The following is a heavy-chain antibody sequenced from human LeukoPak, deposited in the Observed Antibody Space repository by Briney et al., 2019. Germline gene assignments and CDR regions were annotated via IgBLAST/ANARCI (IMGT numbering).Heavy chain of an antibody. CDR3: ARDRRHRSSGVGDLAYYFDY. Sequence: SETLSLTCAVYGGSFSGYYWSWIRQPPGKGLEWIGEINHSGNTNSNPSLKSRVTISVDTSNNQLSLKVNSVTAADTAMYYCARDRRHRSSGVGDLAYYFDYWGQGTLVTVSS. J-gene: IGHJ4*02. V-gene: IGHV4-34*01. D-gene: IGHD1-14*01. CDR1: GGSFSGYY. CDR2: INHSGNT.